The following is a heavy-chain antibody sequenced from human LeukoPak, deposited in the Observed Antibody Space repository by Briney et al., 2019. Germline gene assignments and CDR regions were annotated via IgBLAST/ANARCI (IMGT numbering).Heavy chain of an antibody. D-gene: IGHD6-25*01. J-gene: IGHJ6*03. CDR3: ARDGSGFYHYYYMDV. V-gene: IGHV3-21*01. CDR1: GCTFTDYS. Sequence: GGSLRLSCAPSGCTFTDYSMNWVRQAPGKGLEWVAHISTVSTYTHYTDSVKGRFTISRDNRKNLLYLQMSSLGAEDTAVYHCARDGSGFYHYYYMDVWGKGTTVTVSS. CDR2: ISTVSTYT.